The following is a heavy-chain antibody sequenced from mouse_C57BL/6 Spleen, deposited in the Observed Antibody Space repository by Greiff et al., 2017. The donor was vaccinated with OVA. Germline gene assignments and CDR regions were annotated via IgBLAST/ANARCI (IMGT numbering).Heavy chain of an antibody. CDR1: GYTFTSYW. CDR3: ARSDYDYDSYYFDD. CDR2: IHPNSGST. D-gene: IGHD2-4*01. Sequence: QVQLQQPGAELVKPGASVKLSCKASGYTFTSYWMHWVKQRPGQGLEWIGMIHPNSGSTNYNEKFKSKATLTVDKSSSTAYMQLSSLTSEDSAVYYCARSDYDYDSYYFDDWGQGTTLTVSS. J-gene: IGHJ2*01. V-gene: IGHV1-64*01.